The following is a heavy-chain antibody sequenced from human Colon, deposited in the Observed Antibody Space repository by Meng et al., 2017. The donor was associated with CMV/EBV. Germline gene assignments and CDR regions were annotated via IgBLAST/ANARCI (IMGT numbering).Heavy chain of an antibody. CDR3: AITYCSSTNCYLGGGDIMDV. V-gene: IGHV3-7*01. CDR2: IKQAGSEK. Sequence: GSLRLSCAASGFTFSSYWMSWVRQAPGKGLEGVANIKQAGSEKYYGDSVKGRFTIARDNAKNSLYLQMNSLRAEDTGVYYFAITYCSSTNCYLGGGDIMDVWGQGTTVTVSS. D-gene: IGHD2-2*01. CDR1: GFTFSSYW. J-gene: IGHJ6*02.